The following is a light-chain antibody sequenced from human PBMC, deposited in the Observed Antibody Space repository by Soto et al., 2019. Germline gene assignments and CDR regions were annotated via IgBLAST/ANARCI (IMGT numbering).Light chain of an antibody. Sequence: DIQMTQSPSSLSASVGVRVTITCQASQAISNYLNWYQQKPGKAPKLLIYDASNLETGVPSRFSGSGSGTDFTFNISSLQPEDIATYYCQQYDNLPLTFGGGTKVEIK. CDR2: DAS. CDR3: QQYDNLPLT. CDR1: QAISNY. J-gene: IGKJ4*01. V-gene: IGKV1-33*01.